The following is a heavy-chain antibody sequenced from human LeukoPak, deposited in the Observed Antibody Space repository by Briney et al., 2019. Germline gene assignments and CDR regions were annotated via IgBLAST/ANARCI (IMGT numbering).Heavy chain of an antibody. D-gene: IGHD3-16*01. V-gene: IGHV3-53*01. CDR1: GFTFSSYS. CDR3: AREWGADDAFDI. Sequence: GGSLRLSCAASGFTFSSYSMNWVRQAPGKGLEWVSVIYSGGSAYYADSVKGRFTISRDNSKNTLYLPMNSLRAEDTAVYYCAREWGADDAFDIWGQGTMVTVSS. J-gene: IGHJ3*02. CDR2: IYSGGSA.